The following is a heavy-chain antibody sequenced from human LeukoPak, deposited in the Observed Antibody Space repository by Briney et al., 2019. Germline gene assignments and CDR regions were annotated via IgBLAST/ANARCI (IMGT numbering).Heavy chain of an antibody. V-gene: IGHV4-34*01. Sequence: SETLSLTCAVYGGSFSGYYWSWIRQPPGKGLEWIGEINHSGSTNYNPSLKSRVTISVDTSKNQFSLKLSSVTAADTAVYYCTRRGTKTSSYCSSTSCYHAEYFQHWGQGTLVTVSS. D-gene: IGHD2-2*01. CDR1: GGSFSGYY. CDR3: TRRGTKTSSYCSSTSCYHAEYFQH. CDR2: INHSGST. J-gene: IGHJ1*01.